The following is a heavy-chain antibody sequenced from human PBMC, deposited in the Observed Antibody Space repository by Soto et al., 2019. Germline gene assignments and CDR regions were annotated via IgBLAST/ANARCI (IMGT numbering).Heavy chain of an antibody. Sequence: GGSLRLSCAASGFTFGGSAMHWVRQASGKGPEWVGHIRSKTNSYATAYAESVKGRFTISRDDSMNTAYLQMNSLKTEDTAVYFCTRQTDAVQWLVVPTDYNFDYWGQGTLVTVSS. CDR3: TRQTDAVQWLVVPTDYNFDY. CDR1: GFTFGGSA. CDR2: IRSKTNSYAT. V-gene: IGHV3-73*01. J-gene: IGHJ4*02. D-gene: IGHD6-19*01.